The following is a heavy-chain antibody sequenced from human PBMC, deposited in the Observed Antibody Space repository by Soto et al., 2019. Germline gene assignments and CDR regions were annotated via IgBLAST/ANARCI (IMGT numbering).Heavy chain of an antibody. CDR1: GFTFSSYE. CDR2: ISGSGNTI. CDR3: AGGGDY. D-gene: IGHD3-16*01. J-gene: IGHJ4*02. Sequence: EVQLVESGGGLVQPGGSLRLSCAASGFTFSSYEMNWVRQAPGKGLEWVSHISGSGNTIYYADSVKGRFTISRDNAKNSFYLQMDRLSAGHPAVYYCAGGGDYWGQGALVTVSS. V-gene: IGHV3-48*03.